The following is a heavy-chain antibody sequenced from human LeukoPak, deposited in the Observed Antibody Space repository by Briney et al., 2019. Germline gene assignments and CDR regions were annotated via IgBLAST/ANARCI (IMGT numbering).Heavy chain of an antibody. CDR1: GGSISSYY. CDR2: ICTSGST. V-gene: IGHV4-4*07. CDR3: ARGRGIAAAGRYFDY. D-gene: IGHD6-13*01. Sequence: PSETLSLTCTVSGGSISSYYWSWIRQPAGKGLEWIGRICTSGSTNYNPSLKSRVTMSVDTSKNQFSLKLSSVTAADTAVYYCARGRGIAAAGRYFDYWGQGTLVTVSS. J-gene: IGHJ4*02.